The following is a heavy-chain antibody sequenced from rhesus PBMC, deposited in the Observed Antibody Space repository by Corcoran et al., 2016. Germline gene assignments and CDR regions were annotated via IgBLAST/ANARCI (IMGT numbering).Heavy chain of an antibody. CDR1: GGSISSYY. CDR2: IYGISGSH. Sequence: QVQLQESGPGLVKPSETLSLTCAVSGGSISSYYWSWIRRPPGKGLEWIGRIYGISGSHRYNPSLTSRVTTSTDTSKNQFSLKLTSVTAADTAVYYWARDQWTVAADNSFDVWGRGVLVTVSS. J-gene: IGHJ5-2*02. CDR3: ARDQWTVAADNSFDV. D-gene: IGHD4-29*01. V-gene: IGHV4-147*01.